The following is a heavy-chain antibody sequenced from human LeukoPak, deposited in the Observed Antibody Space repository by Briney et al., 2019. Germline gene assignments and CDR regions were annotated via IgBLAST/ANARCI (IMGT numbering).Heavy chain of an antibody. J-gene: IGHJ4*02. CDR3: ARLQTPYSSSWYGFDY. V-gene: IGHV5-51*01. CDR1: GYSFNSYW. Sequence: GESLKISCKGSGYSFNSYWIGWVRQMPGKGLEWMGIIYPGDSDTRYSPSFQGQVTISADKSISTAYLQWSSLKASDTAMYYCARLQTPYSSSWYGFDYWGQGTLVTVSS. CDR2: IYPGDSDT. D-gene: IGHD6-13*01.